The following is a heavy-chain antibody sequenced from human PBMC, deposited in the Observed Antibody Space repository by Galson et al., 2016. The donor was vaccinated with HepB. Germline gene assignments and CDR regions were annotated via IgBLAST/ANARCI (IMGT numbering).Heavy chain of an antibody. D-gene: IGHD1-1*01. J-gene: IGHJ4*02. CDR2: INTDGSST. CDR3: ATNVHDH. V-gene: IGHV3-74*01. Sequence: SLRLSCATSGFTFSSYWMHWVRQAPGKGLVWVSRINTDGSSTSYADSVKGRFTISRDNAKNTLYLQMNSLRAEDTAMYYCATNVHDHWGQGTLVTVSS. CDR1: GFTFSSYW.